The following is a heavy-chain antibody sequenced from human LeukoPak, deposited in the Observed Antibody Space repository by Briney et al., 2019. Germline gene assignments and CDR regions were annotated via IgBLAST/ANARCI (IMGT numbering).Heavy chain of an antibody. CDR1: GVTLGSYA. CDR2: ISSSGSGGNT. V-gene: IGHV3-23*01. J-gene: IGHJ4*02. Sequence: PGGSLRLSCAASGVTLGSYAMSWARQAPGKGLEWVSGISSSGSGGNTYYADSVKGRFTISRDSSKNTLFLHMNTLRAEDTAVYYCARDTDYYYFDYWGQGTLVTVSS. D-gene: IGHD3-10*01. CDR3: ARDTDYYYFDY.